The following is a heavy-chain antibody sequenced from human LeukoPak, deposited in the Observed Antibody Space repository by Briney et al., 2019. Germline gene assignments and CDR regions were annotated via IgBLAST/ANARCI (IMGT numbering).Heavy chain of an antibody. D-gene: IGHD5-18*01. V-gene: IGHV3-30*18. CDR1: GFTVSSNY. Sequence: GGSLRLSCAASGFTVSSNYMSWVRQAPGKGLEWVAVISYDGSNKYYADSVKGRFTISRDNSKNTLYLQMNSLRAEDTAVYYCAKDQGDSYGDFDYWGQGTLVTVSS. J-gene: IGHJ4*02. CDR3: AKDQGDSYGDFDY. CDR2: ISYDGSNK.